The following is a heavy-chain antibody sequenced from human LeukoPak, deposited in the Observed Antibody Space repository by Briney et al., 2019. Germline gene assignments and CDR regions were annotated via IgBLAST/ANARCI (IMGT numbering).Heavy chain of an antibody. J-gene: IGHJ5*02. D-gene: IGHD1-26*01. CDR3: AKDMAVGAGKNWFDP. V-gene: IGHV3-20*04. CDR2: INRNGGST. Sequence: GGSLRLSCAASGFTFDDYGMSWVRQAPGKGLEWVSGINRNGGSTGYADSVKGRFTISRDNAKNSLYLQMNSLRAEDTALYYCAKDMAVGAGKNWFDPWGQGTLVTVSS. CDR1: GFTFDDYG.